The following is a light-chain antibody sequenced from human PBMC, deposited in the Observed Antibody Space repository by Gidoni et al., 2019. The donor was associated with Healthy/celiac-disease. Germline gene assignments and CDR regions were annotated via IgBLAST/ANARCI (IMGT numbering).Light chain of an antibody. Sequence: EIVLTQSPATLSLSPGERATPSCRASQSVSSYLAWYQQKPGQAPRLLIYDASNRATGIPARFSGSGSGTDFTLTISSLEPEDFAVYYCQQRSNWPTFGGXTKVEIK. CDR2: DAS. CDR1: QSVSSY. CDR3: QQRSNWPT. V-gene: IGKV3-11*01. J-gene: IGKJ4*01.